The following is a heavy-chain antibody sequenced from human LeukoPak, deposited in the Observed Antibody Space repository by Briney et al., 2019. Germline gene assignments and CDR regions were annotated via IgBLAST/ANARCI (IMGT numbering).Heavy chain of an antibody. CDR1: GFTFVNYA. CDR2: IINTGGIT. D-gene: IGHD2-15*01. J-gene: IGHJ4*02. Sequence: GGSLRLSCAASGFTFVNYAMTWVRQAPGKGLQCVSTIINTGGITYYADSVKGRFTISRDNSKNTLYLQMNSLRVEDTAVYYCAKGHIATGSLYYFDFWGQGTLVTVPS. CDR3: AKGHIATGSLYYFDF. V-gene: IGHV3-23*01.